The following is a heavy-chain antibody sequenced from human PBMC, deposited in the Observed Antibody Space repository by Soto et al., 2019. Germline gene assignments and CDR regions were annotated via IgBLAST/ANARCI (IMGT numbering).Heavy chain of an antibody. V-gene: IGHV3-23*01. J-gene: IGHJ5*02. CDR2: ISGSGGST. CDR1: GFTFSSYA. D-gene: IGHD3-3*01. CDR3: AKEPSKNYDFWSGYLNWFDP. Sequence: GGSLRLSCAASGFTFSSYAMSWVRQAPGKGLEWVSAISGSGGSTYYADSVKGRFTISRDNSKNTLYLQMNSLRAEDTAVYYCAKEPSKNYDFWSGYLNWFDPWGQGTPVTVSS.